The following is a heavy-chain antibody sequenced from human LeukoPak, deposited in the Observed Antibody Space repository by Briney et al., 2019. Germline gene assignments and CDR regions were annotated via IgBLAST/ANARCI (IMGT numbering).Heavy chain of an antibody. CDR3: ARGEVKYNWNYVLLDY. CDR2: ISSSSSTI. Sequence: GGSLRLSCAASGFTFSSYSMNWVRQAPGKGLEWVSYISSSSSTIYYADSVKGRFTISRDNAKNSLYLQMNSLRAEDTAVYYCARGEVKYNWNYVLLDYWGQGTLVTVSS. J-gene: IGHJ4*02. D-gene: IGHD1-7*01. V-gene: IGHV3-48*04. CDR1: GFTFSSYS.